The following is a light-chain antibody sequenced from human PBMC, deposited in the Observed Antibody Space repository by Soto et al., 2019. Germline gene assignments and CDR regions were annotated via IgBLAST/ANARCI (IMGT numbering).Light chain of an antibody. CDR2: DAS. CDR3: QQRSNWPPGGT. Sequence: EIVLTQSPATLSLSPGERATLSCSASQSVSSYLAWYQQKPGQAPRLLIYDASNRATGIPARFSGSGSGTDFTLTISSLEPEDFAVYYCQQRSNWPPGGTFGQGTKVEIK. CDR1: QSVSSY. V-gene: IGKV3-11*01. J-gene: IGKJ1*01.